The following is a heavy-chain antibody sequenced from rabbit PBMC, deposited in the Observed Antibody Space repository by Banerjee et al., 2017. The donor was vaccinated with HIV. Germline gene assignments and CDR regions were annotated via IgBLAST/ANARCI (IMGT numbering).Heavy chain of an antibody. CDR1: GFSLSSSYW. J-gene: IGHJ4*01. Sequence: QEQLEESGGDLVKPGASLTLTCTASGFSLSSSYWICWVRQAPGKGLEWIARIDEGSGSTVYASWAKGRFTISKTSSTTVTLQMTSLTAADTATYFCARNFALWGPGTLVTVS. CDR3: ARNFAL. V-gene: IGHV1S45*01. CDR2: IDEGSGST.